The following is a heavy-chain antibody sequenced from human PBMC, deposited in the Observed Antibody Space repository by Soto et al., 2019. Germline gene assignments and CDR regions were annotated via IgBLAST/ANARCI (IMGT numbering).Heavy chain of an antibody. V-gene: IGHV3-33*01. Sequence: GESLKISCAASGFTFSGHGMHWVRQAPGKGLEWVAVIWYDGGNTYYGDSAKGRFTISRDNSRNTLYLEMNSLRAEDTAVYYCARDWLHDSSGAIDMWGQGTMVTVSS. D-gene: IGHD3-22*01. J-gene: IGHJ3*02. CDR3: ARDWLHDSSGAIDM. CDR2: IWYDGGNT. CDR1: GFTFSGHG.